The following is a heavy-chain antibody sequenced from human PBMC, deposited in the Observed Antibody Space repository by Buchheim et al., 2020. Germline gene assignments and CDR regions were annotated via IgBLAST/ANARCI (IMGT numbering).Heavy chain of an antibody. CDR2: IKSKTDGGTT. D-gene: IGHD5-12*01. CDR3: TTDLYGGYDLTATFGDY. V-gene: IGHV3-15*01. Sequence: EVQLVESGGGLVKPGGSLRLSCAASGFTFSNAWMSWVRQAPGKGLEWVGRIKSKTDGGTTDYDAPVKGRFTISRDDSKNKLYLQMNSLKTEDTAVYYCTTDLYGGYDLTATFGDYWGQGTL. J-gene: IGHJ4*02. CDR1: GFTFSNAW.